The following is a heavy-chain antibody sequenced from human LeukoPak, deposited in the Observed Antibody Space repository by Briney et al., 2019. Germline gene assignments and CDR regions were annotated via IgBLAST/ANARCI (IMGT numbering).Heavy chain of an antibody. CDR1: GFAFSNYG. Sequence: GGSLRLSCAASGFAFSNYGIHWVRQAPGKGLEWVAVISYDGGDQYYTDSVKGRFTISRDDSKNTLYLQMNTLRAEDTAVYYCAKGYSTNWYLFDYWGQGSLVTVSS. V-gene: IGHV3-30*18. J-gene: IGHJ4*02. CDR2: ISYDGGDQ. CDR3: AKGYSTNWYLFDY. D-gene: IGHD6-13*01.